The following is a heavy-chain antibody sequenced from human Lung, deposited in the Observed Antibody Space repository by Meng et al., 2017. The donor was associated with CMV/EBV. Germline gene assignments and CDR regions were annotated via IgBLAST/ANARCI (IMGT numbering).Heavy chain of an antibody. D-gene: IGHD6-13*01. CDR2: IRYDGSNK. CDR3: AKGKTAIAAAGPLDY. CDR1: GFTFSSYG. Sequence: GXSLKIXCAASGFTFSSYGMHWVRQAPGKGLEWVAFIRYDGSNKYYADSVKGRFTISRDNSKNTLYLQMNTLRAEDTAVYYCAKGKTAIAAAGPLDYWGQGXLVTVSS. J-gene: IGHJ4*02. V-gene: IGHV3-30*02.